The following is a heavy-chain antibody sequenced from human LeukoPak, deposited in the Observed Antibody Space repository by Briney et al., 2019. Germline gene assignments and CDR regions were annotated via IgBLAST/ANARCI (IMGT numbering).Heavy chain of an antibody. D-gene: IGHD3-16*01. Sequence: PGGSLRLSCAASGFTFNNYAMSWVRQAPGKGLEWVSTISGGGDTTYYSVKGRFIISRDNSKNKLFLNSLRAEDTAIYFCAKNAGDGGYYYYLDVWGKGTPVTVSS. J-gene: IGHJ6*03. V-gene: IGHV3-23*01. CDR2: ISGGGDTT. CDR3: AKNAGDGGYYYYLDV. CDR1: GFTFNNYA.